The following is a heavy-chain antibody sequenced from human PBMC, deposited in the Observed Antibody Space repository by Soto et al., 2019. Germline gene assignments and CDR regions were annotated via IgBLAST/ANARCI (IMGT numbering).Heavy chain of an antibody. D-gene: IGHD6-13*01. CDR3: ARHLWVGSSWYLGAVDI. V-gene: IGHV4-30-4*01. Sequence: PSETLSLTCTVSGGSVTSGDYYWSWIRQPPGKGLEWIGSVYYSGSTYYNPSLKSRVTISVDTSKNQFSLKLNSVTAADTAVYYCARHLWVGSSWYLGAVDIWGQGTMVTVSS. J-gene: IGHJ3*02. CDR1: GGSVTSGDYY. CDR2: VYYSGST.